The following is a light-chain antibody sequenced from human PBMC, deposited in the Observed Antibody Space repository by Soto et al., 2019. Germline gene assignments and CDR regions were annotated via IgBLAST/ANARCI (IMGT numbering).Light chain of an antibody. CDR1: QGFSRW. CDR3: QQSNSFPLT. CDR2: AVS. Sequence: DIQMTQSPTSVSASVGDRVTITCRASQGFSRWLAWYQQKPGKTPKLLIYAVSNLQSGVSSRFSGSGSGTDFSLTISSLQPEDSATYYCQQSNSFPLTFGGGTKVEIK. J-gene: IGKJ4*01. V-gene: IGKV1D-12*01.